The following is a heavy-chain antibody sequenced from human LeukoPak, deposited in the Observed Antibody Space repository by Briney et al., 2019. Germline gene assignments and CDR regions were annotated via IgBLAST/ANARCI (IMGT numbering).Heavy chain of an antibody. V-gene: IGHV1-24*01. CDR2: FDPEDGET. Sequence: ASVKVSCKVSGYTLTELSMHWVRQAPGKGLEWMGGFDPEDGETIYAQKFQGRATMTEDTSTDTAYMELSSLRSEDTAVYYCATSGPAASEDAFDIWGQGTMVTVSS. D-gene: IGHD2-2*01. CDR1: GYTLTELS. J-gene: IGHJ3*02. CDR3: ATSGPAASEDAFDI.